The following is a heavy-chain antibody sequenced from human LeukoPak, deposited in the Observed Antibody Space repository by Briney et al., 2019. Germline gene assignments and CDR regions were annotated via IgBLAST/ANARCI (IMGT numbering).Heavy chain of an antibody. CDR2: IYYSGNT. J-gene: IGHJ4*02. CDR3: ARDGYLAVDY. CDR1: GGSISSSTYY. D-gene: IGHD2-2*03. V-gene: IGHV4-39*06. Sequence: SETLSLTCTVSGGSISSSTYYWGWIRQPPGKGLEWIGNIYYSGNTYYNPSLKSRVAISVDTSKNQFPLKLSSVTAADTAVYYCARDGYLAVDYWGQGTLVTVSS.